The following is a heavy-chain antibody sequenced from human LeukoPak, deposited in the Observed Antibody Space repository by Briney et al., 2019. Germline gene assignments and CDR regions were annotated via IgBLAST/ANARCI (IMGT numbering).Heavy chain of an antibody. J-gene: IGHJ4*02. CDR1: EFTFSRYW. Sequence: GGSLRLSCGASEFTFSRYWMHWVRQAPGKGLVWVSSIDSSSGYISYADSVKGRFTISRDNARNSLFLQMSSLRDDDTAVYYCARDSFDSGSSPSDFWGQGTLVTVSS. D-gene: IGHD3-9*01. CDR2: IDSSSGYI. V-gene: IGHV3-21*01. CDR3: ARDSFDSGSSPSDF.